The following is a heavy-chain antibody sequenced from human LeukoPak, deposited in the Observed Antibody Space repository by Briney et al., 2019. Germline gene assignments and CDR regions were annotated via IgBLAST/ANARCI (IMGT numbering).Heavy chain of an antibody. V-gene: IGHV3-23*01. D-gene: IGHD1-14*01. Sequence: PGGSLRLSCAASGFTFSSYAMSWVRQAPGKGLEWVSAISGSGGSTYYADSVKGRFTISRDNSKNTLYLQMNSLRAEDTAVYYCAKDVSPDYYYYMDVWGKGTTVTVSS. CDR1: GFTFSSYA. J-gene: IGHJ6*03. CDR3: AKDVSPDYYYYMDV. CDR2: ISGSGGST.